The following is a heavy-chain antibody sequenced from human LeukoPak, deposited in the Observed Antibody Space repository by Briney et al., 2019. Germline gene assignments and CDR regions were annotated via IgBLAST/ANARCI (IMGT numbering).Heavy chain of an antibody. CDR2: INHSGST. D-gene: IGHD5-18*01. V-gene: IGHV4-34*01. CDR1: GGSFSGYY. CDR3: ARGGRGYGPPRYFQH. J-gene: IGHJ1*01. Sequence: SETLSLTCAVYGGSFSGYYWSWIRQPPGKGLEWIGEINHSGSTNYNPSLKSRVTISVDTSKNQFSLKLSSVTAADTAVYYCARGGRGYGPPRYFQHWGQGTLVTVSS.